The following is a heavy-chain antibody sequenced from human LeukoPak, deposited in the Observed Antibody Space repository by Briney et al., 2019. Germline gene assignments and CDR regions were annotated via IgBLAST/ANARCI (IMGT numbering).Heavy chain of an antibody. V-gene: IGHV3-21*01. D-gene: IGHD4-17*01. CDR1: EFTFSSYS. CDR2: ISSSSSYI. CDR3: ARDRLMTTVTTGWFDP. J-gene: IGHJ5*02. Sequence: GGSLRLSCAASEFTFSSYSMNWVRQAPGKGLEWVSSISSSSSYIYYADSVKGRFTISRDNAKNSLYLQMNSLRAEDTAVYYCARDRLMTTVTTGWFDPWGQGTLVTVSS.